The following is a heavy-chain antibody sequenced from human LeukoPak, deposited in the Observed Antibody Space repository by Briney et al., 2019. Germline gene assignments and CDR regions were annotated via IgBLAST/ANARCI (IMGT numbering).Heavy chain of an antibody. CDR3: ARNQAVAPDY. Sequence: GGSLRLSCAASGFTFSSSWMHWVRQTPGKGLVWVSRINSDGSNIRYADSVKGRFTISRDNAKNTLYLQMNSLRAEDTAMYYCARNQAVAPDYWGQGTLVTVSS. V-gene: IGHV3-74*01. D-gene: IGHD6-19*01. CDR1: GFTFSSSW. J-gene: IGHJ4*02. CDR2: INSDGSNI.